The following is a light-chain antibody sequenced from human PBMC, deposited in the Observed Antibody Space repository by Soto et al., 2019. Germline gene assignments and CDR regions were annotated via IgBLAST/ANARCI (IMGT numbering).Light chain of an antibody. V-gene: IGLV2-14*03. CDR1: ISDVGAYNY. J-gene: IGLJ2*01. CDR2: DVS. CDR3: SSDTSSSTVV. Sequence: QSALTQPASVSGSPGQSIAISCTGTISDVGAYNYVSWYQQHPGKAPKLMIYDVSYRPSGVSDRFSGSKSGNTASLTISGLQGEDEADYYCSSDTSSSTVVFGGGTKLTVL.